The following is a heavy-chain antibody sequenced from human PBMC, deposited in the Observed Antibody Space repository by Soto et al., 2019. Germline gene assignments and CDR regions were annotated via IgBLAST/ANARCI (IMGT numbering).Heavy chain of an antibody. J-gene: IGHJ1*01. D-gene: IGHD3-10*01. V-gene: IGHV4-38-2*01. CDR2: IYHSGST. CDR1: GYSISSGYY. Sequence: LSRTCAVSGYSISSGYYWGWIRQPPGKGLEWIGSIYHSGSTYYNPSLKSRVTISVDTSKNQFSLKLSSVTAADTAVYYCARGRGGVQHWGQGTLVTVSS. CDR3: ARGRGGVQH.